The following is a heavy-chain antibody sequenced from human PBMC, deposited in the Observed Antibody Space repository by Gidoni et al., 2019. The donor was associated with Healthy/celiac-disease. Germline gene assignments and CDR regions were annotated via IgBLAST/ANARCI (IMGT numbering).Heavy chain of an antibody. CDR2: IYYSGST. CDR1: GGPISSYY. D-gene: IGHD4-17*01. CDR3: ASLNGDPERRYFDY. Sequence: QVQLQESGPGLVKPSETLSLTCTVSGGPISSYYWSWIRQPPGKGLEWIGYIYYSGSTNYNPSLKSRVTISVDTSKNQFSLKLSSVTAADTAVYYCASLNGDPERRYFDYWGQGTLVTVSS. J-gene: IGHJ4*02. V-gene: IGHV4-59*08.